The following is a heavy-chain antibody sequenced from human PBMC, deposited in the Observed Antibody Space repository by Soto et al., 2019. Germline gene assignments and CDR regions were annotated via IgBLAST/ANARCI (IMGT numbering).Heavy chain of an antibody. CDR1: WFSFFSYP. CDR3: AKERSSGWSLDY. Sequence: CGSLNLSCASVWFSFFSYPLSWVRQAPGKGLEWVSAISGSGGSTYYADSVKCRFTVSRDNSKNTLYLQMNSLRAEDTAVFYCAKERSSGWSLDYWGQGT. CDR2: ISGSGGST. D-gene: IGHD6-19*01. J-gene: IGHJ4*02. V-gene: IGHV3-23*01.